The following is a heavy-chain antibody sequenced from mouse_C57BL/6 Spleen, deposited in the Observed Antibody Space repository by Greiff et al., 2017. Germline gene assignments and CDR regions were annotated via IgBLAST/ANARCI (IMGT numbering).Heavy chain of an antibody. D-gene: IGHD1-1*01. CDR1: GYTFTSYW. J-gene: IGHJ1*03. CDR3: ARIYYGSSWYFDV. CDR2: IYPGNSDT. Sequence: VQLQQSGTVLARPGASVKMSCKTSGYTFTSYWMHWVKQRPGQGLEWIGAIYPGNSDTSYNQKFKGKAKLTAVTSASTAYMELSSLTNEDSAVYYCARIYYGSSWYFDVWGTGTTVTVSS. V-gene: IGHV1-5*01.